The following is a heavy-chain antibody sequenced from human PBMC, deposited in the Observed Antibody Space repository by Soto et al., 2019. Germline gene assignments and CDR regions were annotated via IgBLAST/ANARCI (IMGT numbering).Heavy chain of an antibody. J-gene: IGHJ6*02. CDR1: GFNFGAYA. V-gene: IGHV3-23*01. Sequence: GGSLRLSCEASGFNFGAYAMSWVRQAPGKGLEWVSGISGSSSGTYYTDSVKGRFTISRDNSKNTVYLQMNSLRGEDTAVYYCSKCRSENFWVYYYAMDVWGQGTAVTVSS. CDR3: SKCRSENFWVYYYAMDV. D-gene: IGHD6-19*01. CDR2: ISGSSSGT.